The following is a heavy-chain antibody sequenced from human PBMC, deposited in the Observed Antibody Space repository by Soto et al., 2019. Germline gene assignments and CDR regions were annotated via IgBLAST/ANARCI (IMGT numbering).Heavy chain of an antibody. CDR3: ARELRGFDILTGYYMFLDV. J-gene: IGHJ6*02. V-gene: IGHV1-18*01. Sequence: QVQLVQSGAEVKKPGASVKVSCKASGYTFTSYGISWVRQAPGQGLEWMGWISAYNGNTNYAQKLQGRVTMTTDTSTSTAYMELRSLRSDDTAVYYCARELRGFDILTGYYMFLDVWGQGTTVTVSS. CDR2: ISAYNGNT. CDR1: GYTFTSYG. D-gene: IGHD3-9*01.